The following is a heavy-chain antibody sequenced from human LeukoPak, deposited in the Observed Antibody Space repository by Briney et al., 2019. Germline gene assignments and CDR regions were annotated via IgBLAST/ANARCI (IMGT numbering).Heavy chain of an antibody. V-gene: IGHV3-64*04. J-gene: IGHJ4*02. CDR3: ARDRCSGGSCYFDY. D-gene: IGHD2-15*01. CDR1: GFMFSDFA. CDR2: ISDNGVNT. Sequence: GGSLRLSCSASGFMFSDFAMYWVRQGPGKGLEFVSRISDNGVNTYYSDSVKGRFTISRDNGKNSLYLQMNSLRDEDTAVYYCARDRCSGGSCYFDYWGQGTLVTVSS.